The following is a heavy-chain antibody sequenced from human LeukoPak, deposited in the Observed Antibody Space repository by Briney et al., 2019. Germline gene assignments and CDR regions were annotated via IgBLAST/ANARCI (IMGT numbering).Heavy chain of an antibody. CDR3: SRFDLYYEGTYYASDGLDV. D-gene: IGHD3-22*01. V-gene: IGHV3-73*01. J-gene: IGHJ6*02. CDR1: GFTFSGSA. Sequence: GRSLTLSCAASGFTFSGSAIHWVRQASGKGLEWLGRIRIKPGNYASAYAASVKGRFTIYRDDSKNSAYLQMDSLKAEDTAVYYCSRFDLYYEGTYYASDGLDVWGQGTTVTVSS. CDR2: IRIKPGNYAS.